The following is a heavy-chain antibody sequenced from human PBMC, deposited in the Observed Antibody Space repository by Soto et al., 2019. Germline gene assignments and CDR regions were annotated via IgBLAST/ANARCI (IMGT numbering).Heavy chain of an antibody. J-gene: IGHJ4*02. D-gene: IGHD6-19*01. V-gene: IGHV4-31*03. CDR1: GGSISSGGYY. CDR3: ARIPGDSGWYRYYFDY. Sequence: QVQLQESGPGLVKPSQTLSLTCTVSGGSISSGGYYWSWIRQHPGKGLEWIGYIYYSGSTYYNPSLKSRVTISVDTSKNQFSLKLSSVTAAYTAVYYCARIPGDSGWYRYYFDYWGQGTLVTVSS. CDR2: IYYSGST.